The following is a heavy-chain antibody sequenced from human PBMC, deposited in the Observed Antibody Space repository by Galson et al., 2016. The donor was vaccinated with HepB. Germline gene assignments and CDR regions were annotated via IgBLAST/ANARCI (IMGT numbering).Heavy chain of an antibody. Sequence: SLRLSCAASGFSFSNYDMYWVRQAPGKGLEWVSSLYTAGDTYYEDSVEGRFTASRENAKNSFYLQMNSLRAGDTAMYYCARGSYSSDWYRTSAYDFGMDVWGEGTPVTVSS. CDR2: LYTAGDT. CDR3: ARGSYSSDWYRTSAYDFGMDV. D-gene: IGHD6-19*01. J-gene: IGHJ6*02. CDR1: GFSFSNYD. V-gene: IGHV3-13*01.